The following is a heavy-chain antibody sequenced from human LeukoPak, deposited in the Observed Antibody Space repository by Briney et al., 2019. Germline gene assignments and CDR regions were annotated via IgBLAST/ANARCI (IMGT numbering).Heavy chain of an antibody. CDR1: GFTFSSYA. J-gene: IGHJ4*02. V-gene: IGHV3-23*01. Sequence: GGSLRLSCAASGFTFSSYAMSWVRQAPGKGLEWVSAISGSGGSTYYADTVKGRFTNSRDNSKNTLYLQMNSLRAEDTAVYYCAKDLPDIVVVPAAIEGGDYWGQGTLVTVSS. CDR2: ISGSGGST. D-gene: IGHD2-2*01. CDR3: AKDLPDIVVVPAAIEGGDY.